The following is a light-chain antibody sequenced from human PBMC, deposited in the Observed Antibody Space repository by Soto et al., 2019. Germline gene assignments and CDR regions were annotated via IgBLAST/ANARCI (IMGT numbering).Light chain of an antibody. CDR2: GAS. J-gene: IGKJ1*01. CDR3: HQYYNWPPWT. V-gene: IGKV3-15*01. Sequence: LVITQSSGALSVQTGERSTLSSRLCRTVSSNLAWYQQKPGQAPRLLIYGASTRATCIPARFSGSGSGTEFTLTISSMQSEDYAVYYCHQYYNWPPWTFGQGTKVDIK. CDR1: RTVSSN.